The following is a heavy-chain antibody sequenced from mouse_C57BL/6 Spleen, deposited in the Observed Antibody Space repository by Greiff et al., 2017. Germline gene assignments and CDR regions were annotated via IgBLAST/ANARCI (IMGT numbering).Heavy chain of an antibody. J-gene: IGHJ1*03. CDR2: ISSGSSTI. D-gene: IGHD1-1*01. Sequence: EVQRVESGGGLVKPGGSLKLSCAASGFTFSDYGMHWVRQAPEKGLEWVAYISSGSSTIYYADTVKGRFTISRDNAKNTLFLQMTSLRSEDTAMYYCATYYGSRYWYFDVWGTGTTVTVSS. CDR1: GFTFSDYG. V-gene: IGHV5-17*01. CDR3: ATYYGSRYWYFDV.